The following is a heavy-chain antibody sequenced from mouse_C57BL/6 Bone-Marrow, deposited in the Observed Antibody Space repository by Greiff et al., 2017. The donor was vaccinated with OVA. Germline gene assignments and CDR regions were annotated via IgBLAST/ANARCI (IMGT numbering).Heavy chain of an antibody. CDR2: FYPGSGSI. V-gene: IGHV1-62-2*01. Sequence: QVQLQQSGAELVKPGASVKLSCKASGYTFTEYTIHWVKQRSGQGLEWIGWFYPGSGSIKYNEKFQDKATLTADKSSSTVYMELSILTSEDSAVYFCARDHYEYDDEGYAMDYWGQGTSVTVSA. J-gene: IGHJ4*01. D-gene: IGHD2-4*01. CDR3: ARDHYEYDDEGYAMDY. CDR1: GYTFTEYT.